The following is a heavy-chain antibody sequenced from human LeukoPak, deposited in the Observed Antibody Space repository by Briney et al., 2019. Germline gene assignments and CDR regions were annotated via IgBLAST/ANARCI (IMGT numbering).Heavy chain of an antibody. CDR3: ARGSWPHYFDY. CDR2: IYYSGST. Sequence: SETLSLTCTVSGGSISSGGYYWSWIRQHPGTGLEWIGYIYYSGSTYYNPSLKSRVTISVDTSKNQFSLKLSSVTAADTAVYYCARGSWPHYFDYWGQGTLVTVSS. CDR1: GGSISSGGYY. J-gene: IGHJ4*02. D-gene: IGHD6-13*01. V-gene: IGHV4-31*03.